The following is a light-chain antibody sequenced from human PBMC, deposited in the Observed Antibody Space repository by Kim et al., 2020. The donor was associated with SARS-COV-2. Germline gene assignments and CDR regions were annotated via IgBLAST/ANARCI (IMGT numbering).Light chain of an antibody. CDR3: QQYNDWPLT. Sequence: VSPGERVALSCRASQSVRSNLAWYQQKAGQVPRLLIYGASTRATDIPARFSGSGSGTEFALTISSLQPEDFAVYYCQQYNDWPLTFGGGTKVDIK. CDR2: GAS. V-gene: IGKV3-15*01. CDR1: QSVRSN. J-gene: IGKJ4*01.